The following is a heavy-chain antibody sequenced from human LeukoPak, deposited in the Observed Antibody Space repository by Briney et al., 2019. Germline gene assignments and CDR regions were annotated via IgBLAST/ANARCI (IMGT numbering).Heavy chain of an antibody. CDR3: AKPSFSGY. J-gene: IGHJ4*02. Sequence: GGSLRLSCAASGFTFSSYAMHWVRQAPGKGLEWVAVISYDGSNKYYADSVKGRFTISRDNSKNTLYLQMNSLRAEDTAVYYCAKPSFSGYWGQGTLVTVSS. D-gene: IGHD2/OR15-2a*01. CDR2: ISYDGSNK. CDR1: GFTFSSYA. V-gene: IGHV3-30*04.